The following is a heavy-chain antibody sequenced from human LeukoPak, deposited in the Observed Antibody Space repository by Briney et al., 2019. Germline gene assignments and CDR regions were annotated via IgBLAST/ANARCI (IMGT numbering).Heavy chain of an antibody. Sequence: PSETLSLTCTVSGGSISSGGYYWSRIRQHPGKGLEWIGYIYYSGSTYYNPSLKSRVTISVDTSKNQFSLKLSSVTAADTAVYYCARARLNGKRAARPPDYWGQGTLVTVSS. J-gene: IGHJ4*02. D-gene: IGHD6-6*01. V-gene: IGHV4-31*03. CDR3: ARARLNGKRAARPPDY. CDR1: GGSISSGGYY. CDR2: IYYSGST.